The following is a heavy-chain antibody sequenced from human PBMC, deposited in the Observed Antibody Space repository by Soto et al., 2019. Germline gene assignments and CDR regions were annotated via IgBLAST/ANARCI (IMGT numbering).Heavy chain of an antibody. V-gene: IGHV1-2*02. Sequence: SVKVSCKASGYTFTDYFIHWVRQAPGQGFEWMGWINPKSRGTNYAQKFQGRVTMTRDTSNSTAYMELRGLKSDDTAVYYCARVTLKAGNWFDPWGQGTLVTVSS. CDR2: INPKSRGT. J-gene: IGHJ5*02. CDR1: GYTFTDYF. CDR3: ARVTLKAGNWFDP.